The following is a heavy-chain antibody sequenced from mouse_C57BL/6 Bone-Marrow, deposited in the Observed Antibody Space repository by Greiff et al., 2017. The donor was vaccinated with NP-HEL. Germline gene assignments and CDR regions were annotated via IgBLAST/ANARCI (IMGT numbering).Heavy chain of an antibody. CDR1: GFTFSSYA. CDR2: ISDGGSYT. J-gene: IGHJ3*01. V-gene: IGHV5-4*01. Sequence: DVQLVESGGGLVKPGGSLKLSCAASGFTFSSYAMSWVRQTPEKRLEWVATISDGGSYTYYPDNVKGRFTISRDNAKNNLYLQMSHLKSEDTAMYYCARGQDYDYAWFAYWGQGTLVTVSA. CDR3: ARGQDYDYAWFAY. D-gene: IGHD2-4*01.